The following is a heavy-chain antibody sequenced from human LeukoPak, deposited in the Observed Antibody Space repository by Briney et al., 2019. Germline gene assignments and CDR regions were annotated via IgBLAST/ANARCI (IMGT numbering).Heavy chain of an antibody. CDR3: AKDRGYSHYFDY. CDR1: GFTFSSYA. J-gene: IGHJ4*02. V-gene: IGHV3-23*01. CDR2: ISGSGGST. Sequence: PGGSLRLSCAASGFTFSSYAMSWVRQAPGKGLEWVSAISGSGGSTYYADSVKGRLTISRDNSKNTLYLQMNSLRAEDTAVYYCAKDRGYSHYFDYWGQGTLVTVSS. D-gene: IGHD2-21*01.